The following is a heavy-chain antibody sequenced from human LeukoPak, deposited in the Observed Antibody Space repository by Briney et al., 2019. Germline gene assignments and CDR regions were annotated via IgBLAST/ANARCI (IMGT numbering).Heavy chain of an antibody. CDR1: GGSISSYY. J-gene: IGHJ4*02. CDR3: ASSTRWGDYFDY. CDR2: IYTSGST. D-gene: IGHD3-16*01. V-gene: IGHV4-4*07. Sequence: PSETLSLTCAVSGGSISSYYWSWIRQPAGKGLEWIGRIYTSGSTNYNPSLKSRVTMSVDTSKNQFSLKLSSVTAADTAVYYCASSTRWGDYFDYWGQGTLVTVSS.